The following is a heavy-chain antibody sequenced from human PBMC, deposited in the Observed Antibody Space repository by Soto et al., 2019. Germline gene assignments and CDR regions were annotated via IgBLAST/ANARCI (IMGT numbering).Heavy chain of an antibody. V-gene: IGHV4-59*12. CDR1: GGSISSYY. D-gene: IGHD3-10*01. CDR2: IYHSGST. Sequence: PSETLSLTCTVSGGSISSYYWSWIRQPPGKGLEWIGYIYHSGSTNYNPSLKSRVTISVDKSKNQFSLKLSSVTAADTAVYYCARVSVGYYGSGSYLGAFDIWGQGTMVTVSS. J-gene: IGHJ3*02. CDR3: ARVSVGYYGSGSYLGAFDI.